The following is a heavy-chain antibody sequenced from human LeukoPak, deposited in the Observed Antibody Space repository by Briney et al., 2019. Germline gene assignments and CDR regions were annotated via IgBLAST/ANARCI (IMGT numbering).Heavy chain of an antibody. CDR1: GFIVSGDF. V-gene: IGHV3-53*01. J-gene: IGHJ4*02. Sequence: GGSLRLSCAASGFIVSGDFMSWVRQAPGKGLEWVSVIYSDGSTYYADSVKGRFTISRDNSKNTLDLQMTGLRAEDTAVYYCARVRQFYNDFWSATSSYFDYWGQGALVTVSS. CDR3: ARVRQFYNDFWSATSSYFDY. CDR2: IYSDGST. D-gene: IGHD3-3*01.